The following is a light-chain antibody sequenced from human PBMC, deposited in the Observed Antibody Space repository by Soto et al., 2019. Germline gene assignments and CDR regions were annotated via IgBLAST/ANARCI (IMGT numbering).Light chain of an antibody. CDR1: SSNIGNNY. CDR3: GTWDSSLTSMAMV. J-gene: IGLJ2*01. Sequence: QSVLTQPPSVSAAPGQKVTISCSGSSSNIGNNYVSWYQQLPGTAPKLLIYDNSGRPSGIPDRFSGSKSGTSATLAITGLQTGDEADYYCGTWDSSLTSMAMVFGGGTKVTVL. CDR2: DNS. V-gene: IGLV1-51*01.